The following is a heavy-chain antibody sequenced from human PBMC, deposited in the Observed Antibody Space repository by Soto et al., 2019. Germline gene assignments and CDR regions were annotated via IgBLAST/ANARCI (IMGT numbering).Heavy chain of an antibody. J-gene: IGHJ4*02. CDR3: ARDDEGGSDCDLGY. Sequence: QVQLVESGGGVGQPGRSLRLSCSVSGFTFSSHAMDWVRQAPGTGLGWVALISSDGSNKYYADSVKGRFTTSRDNSKNTMYLQMNSLRVQDTAVYYCARDDEGGSDCDLGYWGQGALVTVSS. D-gene: IGHD1-26*01. V-gene: IGHV3-30-3*01. CDR1: GFTFSSHA. CDR2: ISSDGSNK.